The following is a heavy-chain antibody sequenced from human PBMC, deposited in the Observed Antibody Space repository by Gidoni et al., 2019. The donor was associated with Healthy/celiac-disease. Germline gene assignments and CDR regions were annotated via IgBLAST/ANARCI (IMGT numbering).Heavy chain of an antibody. Sequence: EVQLLESGGGLVQPGGSLRLSCAASGFTFSSYAMRWVRQAPGKGLEWVSAISGSGGSTYYADSVKGLFTISRDNSKNPLYLQMNSLRAEDTAVYYCAKALSACSSTSCSADAFDIWGQGTMVTVSS. CDR2: ISGSGGST. V-gene: IGHV3-23*01. J-gene: IGHJ3*02. CDR1: GFTFSSYA. CDR3: AKALSACSSTSCSADAFDI. D-gene: IGHD2-2*01.